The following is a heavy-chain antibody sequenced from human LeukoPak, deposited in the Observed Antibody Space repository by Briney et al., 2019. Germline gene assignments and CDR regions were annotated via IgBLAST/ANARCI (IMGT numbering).Heavy chain of an antibody. Sequence: SETLSLTCTVSGGSISSNSYYWGWIRQPPGKWLEWIGNIYYNGNTYYNPSLKSRLTISVDTSKNQFSLKVSSVTAADTAEYYCARHVLERQWPPREFYPWGQGTLVTVSS. V-gene: IGHV4-39*01. J-gene: IGHJ5*02. CDR2: IYYNGNT. CDR3: ARHVLERQWPPREFYP. CDR1: GGSISSNSYY. D-gene: IGHD6-19*01.